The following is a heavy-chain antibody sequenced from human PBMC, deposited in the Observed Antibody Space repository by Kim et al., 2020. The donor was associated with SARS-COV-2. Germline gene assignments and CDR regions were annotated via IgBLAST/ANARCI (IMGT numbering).Heavy chain of an antibody. CDR3: ARIPLRKGYFDY. CDR2: IYYSGST. J-gene: IGHJ4*02. CDR1: GGSISSYY. Sequence: SETLSLTCTVSGGSISSYYWSWIRQPPGKGLEWIGYIYYSGSTNYNPSLKSRVTISVDTSKNQFSLKLSSVTAADTAVYYCARIPLRKGYFDYWGQGTLVTVSS. V-gene: IGHV4-59*13.